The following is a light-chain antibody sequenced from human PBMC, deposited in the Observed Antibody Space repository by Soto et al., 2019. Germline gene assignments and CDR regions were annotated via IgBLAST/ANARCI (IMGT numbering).Light chain of an antibody. CDR1: QGIISY. J-gene: IGKJ2*01. V-gene: IGKV1-9*01. Sequence: IQLTQSPSFLSASAGDRVTITCRASQGIISYLAWYQVKPGKAPKLLIYAASTLESGVPSRFSGSGSGTDFTLTVSCLQPEDFATYYCQHYNSYPPTFGQGTQLEIK. CDR3: QHYNSYPPT. CDR2: AAS.